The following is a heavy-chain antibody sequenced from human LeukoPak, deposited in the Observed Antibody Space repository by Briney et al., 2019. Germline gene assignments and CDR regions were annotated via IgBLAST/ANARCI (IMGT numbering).Heavy chain of an antibody. Sequence: PSETLSLTCTVSGGSISSYYWSWIRQPPGKGLEWIGYIYDSGSTNYNPSLKSRVTISVDTSKNQFSLKLSSVTAADTAVYYCARYASSLDYWGQGTLVTVSS. CDR3: ARYASSLDY. CDR2: IYDSGST. D-gene: IGHD2-2*01. CDR1: GGSISSYY. V-gene: IGHV4-4*08. J-gene: IGHJ4*02.